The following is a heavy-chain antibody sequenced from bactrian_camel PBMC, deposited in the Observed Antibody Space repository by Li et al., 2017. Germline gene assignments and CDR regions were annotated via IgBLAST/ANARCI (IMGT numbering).Heavy chain of an antibody. Sequence: VQLVEYGGGLVQPGGSLRLSCTATEYVSNTCFMGWYRQAPGMEREFVSLIGRDGSTKYADSVKGRFTSSRDNAKNTLYVEMNSLRIEDTAVYYCVVVGGARSYHYWGQGTQVTVS. CDR1: EYVSNTCF. CDR2: IGRDGST. CDR3: VVVGGARSYHY. D-gene: IGHD2*01. V-gene: IGHV3S53*01. J-gene: IGHJ4*01.